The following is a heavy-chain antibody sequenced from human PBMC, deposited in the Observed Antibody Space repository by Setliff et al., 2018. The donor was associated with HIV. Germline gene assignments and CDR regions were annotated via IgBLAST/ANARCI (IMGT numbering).Heavy chain of an antibody. CDR2: FDSTGSP. J-gene: IGHJ4*02. V-gene: IGHV4-61*02. D-gene: IGHD2-15*01. CDR1: GDSVSSSPYY. CDR3: AGDYAGSGRPFDY. Sequence: PSETLSLTCSVSGDSVSSSPYYWSWIRQPAGKGLEWIGRFDSTGSPDYNPSLKSRVTLSIDTSKNHFSLKLSSVTAADTAVYFCAGDYAGSGRPFDYWGQGTLVTVSS.